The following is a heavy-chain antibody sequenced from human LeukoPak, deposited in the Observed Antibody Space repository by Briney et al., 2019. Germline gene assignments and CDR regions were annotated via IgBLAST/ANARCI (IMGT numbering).Heavy chain of an antibody. CDR1: GFTFGEYG. CDR2: IRSKAYGGTT. V-gene: IGHV3-49*04. J-gene: IGHJ4*02. D-gene: IGHD2-15*01. Sequence: PGGSLRLSCTGSGFTFGEYGMSWVRQAPGKGLEWVGFIRSKAYGGTTEYAASVKGRFTISRDDSKSIAYLQMNSLKTEDTAVYYCTRPRYCSGGSCYFDYWGQGTLVTVSS. CDR3: TRPRYCSGGSCYFDY.